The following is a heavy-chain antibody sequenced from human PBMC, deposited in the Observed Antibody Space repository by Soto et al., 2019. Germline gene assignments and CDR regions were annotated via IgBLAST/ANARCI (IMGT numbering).Heavy chain of an antibody. D-gene: IGHD3-16*02. J-gene: IGHJ4*02. CDR3: ARYRFSGNIWSKFDY. CDR2: IYHTGTT. V-gene: IGHV4-31*03. CDR1: GVTVSSDAYY. Sequence: QVQLLQSGPGLVKSSQTLSLTCTVSGVTVSSDAYYWSWIRQRPGKGLEWIGNIYHTGTTYYSPSLKCRVDISLDKSNNQFSLTLTSVTAADTAVYYCARYRFSGNIWSKFDYWGRGTLVTVSS.